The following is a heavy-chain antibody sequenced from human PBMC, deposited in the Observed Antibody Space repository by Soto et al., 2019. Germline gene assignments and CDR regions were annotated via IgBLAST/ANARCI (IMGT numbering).Heavy chain of an antibody. J-gene: IGHJ1*01. V-gene: IGHV4-39*01. Sequence: PSETLSLTCTVSGASIRSSAYWGWIRQPPGKGLEWIGSIYSIGNTYYNPSLKSGVTISADMAKNEVSLKLTSVTAADTAVYFCARLGAYYQAMDSWGQGTLVTVSS. CDR1: GASIRSSAY. D-gene: IGHD3-22*01. CDR2: IYSIGNT. CDR3: ARLGAYYQAMDS.